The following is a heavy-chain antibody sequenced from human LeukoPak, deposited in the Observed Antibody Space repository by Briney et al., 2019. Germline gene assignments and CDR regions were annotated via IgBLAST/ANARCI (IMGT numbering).Heavy chain of an antibody. CDR2: ISSSGDTI. CDR1: GFTLSHYY. J-gene: IGHJ4*02. CDR3: ARQGSEIDY. Sequence: PGGSLSFSCAASGFTLSHYYRAWLRQAPGKGLEWRSFISSSGDTIYYAYSVKGRFTASRDNAENSLYLQMNSLRAEDTAMYYCARQGSEIDYWGQGTLVTVSS. V-gene: IGHV3-11*01.